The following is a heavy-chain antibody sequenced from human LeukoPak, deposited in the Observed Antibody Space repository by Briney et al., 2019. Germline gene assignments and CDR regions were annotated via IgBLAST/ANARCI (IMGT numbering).Heavy chain of an antibody. CDR3: AKGRHSSSTNWFDP. CDR2: ISGSGSST. V-gene: IGHV3-23*01. D-gene: IGHD6-6*01. J-gene: IGHJ5*02. Sequence: GGSLRLSCAASGCTFNSYAMNWVRQAPGKGLEWVSGISGSGSSTYYADSVKGRFTISRDNSKNTLYLQMNSLRAEDTAVYYCAKGRHSSSTNWFDPWGQGTLVTVSS. CDR1: GCTFNSYA.